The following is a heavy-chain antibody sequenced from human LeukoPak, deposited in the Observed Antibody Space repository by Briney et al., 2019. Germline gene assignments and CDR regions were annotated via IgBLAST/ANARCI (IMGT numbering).Heavy chain of an antibody. D-gene: IGHD3-10*02. CDR3: AELGIPMIGGV. CDR2: ISSSGSII. CDR1: GLTLSNAW. J-gene: IGHJ6*04. V-gene: IGHV3-48*04. Sequence: GGSLTLSCPACGLTLSNAWSNGLRQAPPKGLQGVSTISSSGSIIYYAGYVKGPFTISRDNAKTPLYLQMNSLRAEDTAVYYCAELGIPMIGGVWGKGTTVTISS.